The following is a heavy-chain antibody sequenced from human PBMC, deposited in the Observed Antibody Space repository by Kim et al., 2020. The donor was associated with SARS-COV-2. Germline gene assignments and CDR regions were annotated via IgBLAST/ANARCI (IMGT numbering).Heavy chain of an antibody. Sequence: SETLSLTCTVSGGSISSSSYYWGWIRQPPGKGLEWIGSIYYSGSTYYNPSLKSRVTISVDTSKNQFSLKLSSVTAADTAVYYCARGMAYCSGGSCYSSLYYFDYWGQGTLVTVSS. CDR1: GGSISSSSYY. D-gene: IGHD2-15*01. CDR2: IYYSGST. V-gene: IGHV4-39*07. J-gene: IGHJ4*02. CDR3: ARGMAYCSGGSCYSSLYYFDY.